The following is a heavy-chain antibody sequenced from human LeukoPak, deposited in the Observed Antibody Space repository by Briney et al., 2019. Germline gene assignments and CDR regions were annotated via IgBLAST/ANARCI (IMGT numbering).Heavy chain of an antibody. CDR3: AKDLRIQLWAYYFDY. Sequence: GGSLRLSCAASGFTFSSYAMTWVRQAPGKGLEWVSTISNSDGSTYYADSVKGRFTISRDNSKNTLYLHMNSLRDEDTAVYYCAKDLRIQLWAYYFDYWGQGTLVTVSS. V-gene: IGHV3-23*01. J-gene: IGHJ4*02. CDR2: ISNSDGST. CDR1: GFTFSSYA. D-gene: IGHD5-18*01.